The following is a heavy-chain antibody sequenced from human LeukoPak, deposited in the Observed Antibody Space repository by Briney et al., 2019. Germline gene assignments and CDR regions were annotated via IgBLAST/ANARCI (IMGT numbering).Heavy chain of an antibody. V-gene: IGHV1-2*02. D-gene: IGHD3-10*01. CDR1: GYTFTGYY. CDR2: INPNSGGT. CDR3: ARVGGPVTMVRGVISGPFDY. J-gene: IGHJ4*02. Sequence: ASVKVSCKASGYTFTGYYMHWVRQAPGQGLEWMGWINPNSGGTNYAQKFQGRVTMTRDTSISTAYMELSRLRSDDTAVYYCARVGGPVTMVRGVISGPFDYWGQGTLVTVSS.